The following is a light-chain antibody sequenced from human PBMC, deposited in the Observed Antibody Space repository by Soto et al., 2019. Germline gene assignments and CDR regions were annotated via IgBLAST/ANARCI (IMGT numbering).Light chain of an antibody. Sequence: EIVLTQSPATLSLSPGERATLSCRASQSVSVYLAWYQQKRGQAPRLLIYEASNRATGIPARFSGSGSGTDFTLTSSSLEPEDFAVYYCQQRSNWVTFGPGTKVDFK. CDR2: EAS. J-gene: IGKJ3*01. V-gene: IGKV3-11*01. CDR3: QQRSNWVT. CDR1: QSVSVY.